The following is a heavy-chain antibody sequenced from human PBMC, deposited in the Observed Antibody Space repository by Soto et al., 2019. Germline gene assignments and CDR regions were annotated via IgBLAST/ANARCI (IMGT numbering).Heavy chain of an antibody. D-gene: IGHD4-4*01. CDR3: ARHGTYNNRLYAFDV. V-gene: IGHV4-59*08. J-gene: IGHJ3*01. CDR2: IHYSGGT. CDR1: GGSISSYF. Sequence: SETLSLTCTVSGGSISSYFWSWVRQPPGMSPEWIGYIHYSGGTNYNPSLKSRVTISLDTSKNQFSLRLTSVTAADTALYYCARHGTYNNRLYAFDVWGQGTMVTVSS.